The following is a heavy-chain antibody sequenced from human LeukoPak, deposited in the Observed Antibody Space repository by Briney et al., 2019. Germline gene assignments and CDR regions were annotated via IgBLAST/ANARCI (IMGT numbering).Heavy chain of an antibody. CDR1: GFTFSSYW. D-gene: IGHD2-2*01. CDR2: INSDGSST. J-gene: IGHJ6*03. CDR3: ARADAGYCSSTSCYSDSYYYMDV. Sequence: GGSLRLSCAASGFTFSSYWMHWVRQAPGEGLVWVSRINSDGSSTSYADSVKGRFTISRDNAKNTLYLQMNSLRAEDTAVYYCARADAGYCSSTSCYSDSYYYMDVWGKGTTVTISS. V-gene: IGHV3-74*01.